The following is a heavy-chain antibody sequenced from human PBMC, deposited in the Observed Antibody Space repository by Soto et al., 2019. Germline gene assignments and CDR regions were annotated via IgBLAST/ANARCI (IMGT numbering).Heavy chain of an antibody. Sequence: PGGSLRLSCAASGFTFSSYAMHWVRQAPGKGLEWVAVISYDGSNKYYADSVKGRFTISRDNSKNTLYLQMNSLRAEDTAVYYCARDRYDYVWGSYRNPPLFDYWGQGTLVTVSS. CDR3: ARDRYDYVWGSYRNPPLFDY. D-gene: IGHD3-16*02. V-gene: IGHV3-30-3*01. CDR2: ISYDGSNK. J-gene: IGHJ4*02. CDR1: GFTFSSYA.